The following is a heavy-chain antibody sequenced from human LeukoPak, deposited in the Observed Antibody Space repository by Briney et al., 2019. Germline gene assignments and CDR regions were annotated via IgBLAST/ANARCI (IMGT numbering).Heavy chain of an antibody. CDR1: GFTFSSHN. D-gene: IGHD1-1*01. CDR3: ARKMKTGDRVGTFDI. CDR2: IGTDGSYI. Sequence: PGGSLRLSCAASGFTFSSHNMNWVRQAPMKGLEWVSSIGTDGSYIYYADSVQGRFTISRDNAKNSQYLQMNSLTAEDTAVYYCARKMKTGDRVGTFDIWGQGTMVTVSS. J-gene: IGHJ3*02. V-gene: IGHV3-21*01.